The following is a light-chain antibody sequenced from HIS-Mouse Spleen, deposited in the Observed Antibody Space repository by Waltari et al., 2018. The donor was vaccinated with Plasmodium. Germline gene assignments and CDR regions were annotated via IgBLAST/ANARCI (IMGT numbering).Light chain of an antibody. CDR2: DVS. CDR3: SSYTSSSTLV. CDR1: SSDVGGYNL. V-gene: IGLV2-14*03. J-gene: IGLJ2*01. Sequence: QSALTQPASVSGSPGPSITIPCTGTSSDVGGYNLVPWYQQHPGKAPKLMIYDVSNRPSGVSNRFSGSKSGNTASLTISGLQAEDEADYYCSSYTSSSTLVFGGGTKLTVL.